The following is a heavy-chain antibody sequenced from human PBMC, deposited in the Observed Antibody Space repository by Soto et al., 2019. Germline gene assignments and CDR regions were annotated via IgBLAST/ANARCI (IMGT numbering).Heavy chain of an antibody. CDR1: GGSFSGYY. CDR3: ARDAPRYCSGGSCYSGRDY. D-gene: IGHD2-15*01. V-gene: IGHV4-34*01. Sequence: QVQLQQWGAGLLKPSETLSLTCAVYGGSFSGYYWSWIRQPPGKGLEWIGEINHSGSTNYNPSLKSRVTISVDTSKNQFSLKLSSVTAADTAVYYCARDAPRYCSGGSCYSGRDYWDQGTLVTVSS. CDR2: INHSGST. J-gene: IGHJ4*02.